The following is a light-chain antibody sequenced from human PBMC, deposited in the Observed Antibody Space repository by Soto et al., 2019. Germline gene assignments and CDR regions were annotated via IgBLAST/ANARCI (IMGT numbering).Light chain of an antibody. CDR3: QQYNNYLRT. J-gene: IGKJ1*01. V-gene: IGKV1-5*03. CDR2: KAS. CDR1: QSISSW. Sequence: DIQMTQSPSTLSASVGDRVTITFRASQSISSWLAWYQQKPGKAPKLLIYKASSLESGVPSRFSGSGSGTEFTLTISSLQPDDFATYYCQQYNNYLRTFGQGTKVDIK.